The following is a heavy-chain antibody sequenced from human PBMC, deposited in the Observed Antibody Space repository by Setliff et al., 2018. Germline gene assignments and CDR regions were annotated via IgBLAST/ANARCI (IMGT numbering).Heavy chain of an antibody. CDR3: ATLPWETTNYFDL. V-gene: IGHV4-38-2*01. CDR1: GYSISSGYY. Sequence: SETLSLTCAVSGYSISSGYYWVWIRQPPGKGLEWIGHIYYLGNTYYNPSLESRLTMSVDTAKNQFSLKLTSVTAADTAIYYCATLPWETTNYFDLWGRGTLVTVSS. CDR2: IYYLGNT. D-gene: IGHD4-17*01. J-gene: IGHJ2*01.